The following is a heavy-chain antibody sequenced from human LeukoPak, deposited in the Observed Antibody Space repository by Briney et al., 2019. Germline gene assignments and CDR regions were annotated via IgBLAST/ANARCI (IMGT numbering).Heavy chain of an antibody. V-gene: IGHV4-59*01. J-gene: IGHJ4*02. CDR2: IYYSGST. D-gene: IGHD3-22*01. CDR3: ASQRYYDSSGYPSLIYYFDY. CDR1: GGSISSYY. Sequence: SETLSLACTVSGGSISSYYWSWIRQPHVRVLEWIGYIYYSGSTNYNPSLKTRVTISVDTSKNQFSLKLSSVTAADTAVYYCASQRYYDSSGYPSLIYYFDYWGQGTLVTVSS.